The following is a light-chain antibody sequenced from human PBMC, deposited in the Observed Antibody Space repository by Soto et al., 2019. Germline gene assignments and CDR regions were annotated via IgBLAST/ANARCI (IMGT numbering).Light chain of an antibody. CDR2: EVN. V-gene: IGLV2-8*01. Sequence: QSVLTQPPSASGSPGQSVTIPCTGTSSDVGGYNFVSWYQQHPGKAPKLMIYEVNKRPSGVPDRFSGSKSGNTASLTVSGLQAEDEADYYCSSYAGSNNYVFGTGTKLTVL. CDR1: SSDVGGYNF. CDR3: SSYAGSNNYV. J-gene: IGLJ1*01.